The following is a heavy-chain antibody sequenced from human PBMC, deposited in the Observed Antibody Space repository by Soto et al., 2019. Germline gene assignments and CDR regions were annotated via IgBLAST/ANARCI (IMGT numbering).Heavy chain of an antibody. V-gene: IGHV3-48*02. J-gene: IGHJ6*02. Sequence: EVQLVESGGGLVQHGGSLRLSCAASGFTFSSYSMNWVRQAPGKGLEWVSYISSSSSTIYYADSVKGRFTISRDNAKNSLYLQMNSLRDEDTAVYYCARAPVRFLEWLSQYYYGMDVWGQGTTVTVSS. CDR1: GFTFSSYS. CDR3: ARAPVRFLEWLSQYYYGMDV. CDR2: ISSSSSTI. D-gene: IGHD3-3*01.